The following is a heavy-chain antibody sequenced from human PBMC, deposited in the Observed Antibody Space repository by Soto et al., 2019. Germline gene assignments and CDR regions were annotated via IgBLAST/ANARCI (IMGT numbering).Heavy chain of an antibody. CDR1: GFTFSSFA. J-gene: IGHJ4*02. Sequence: QVQLVESGGGVLQPGRSLRLSCAASGFTFSSFAMHWVRQAPGKGLEWVAFISYDGSNTYYADSVKGRVTNSRDNSKKTVYLEINSRRGEETTVYHCAKDLTLCIAGAWRHYFEYWAQGTLVTVSS. CDR3: AKDLTLCIAGAWRHYFEY. CDR2: ISYDGSNT. V-gene: IGHV3-30-3*01. D-gene: IGHD1-26*01.